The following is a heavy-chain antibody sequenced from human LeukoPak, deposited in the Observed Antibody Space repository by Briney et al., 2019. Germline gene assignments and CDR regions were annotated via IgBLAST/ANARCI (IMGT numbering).Heavy chain of an antibody. CDR1: GYTFTSYG. J-gene: IGHJ4*02. CDR2: ISAVNGDI. V-gene: IGHV1-18*01. D-gene: IGHD5-24*01. CDR3: AKDYNYVPDY. Sequence: ASVKVSCKASGYTFTSYGISWVRQAPGRGLEWMGWISAVNGDIHPAQKFQDRVTLTTDTSTNTAYMELRSLRSDDTAVYYCAKDYNYVPDYWGQGTLITVSS.